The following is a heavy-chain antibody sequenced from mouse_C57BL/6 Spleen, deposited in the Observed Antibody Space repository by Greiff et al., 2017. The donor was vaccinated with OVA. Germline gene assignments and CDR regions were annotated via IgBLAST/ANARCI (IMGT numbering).Heavy chain of an antibody. J-gene: IGHJ2*01. CDR1: GYAFSSYW. V-gene: IGHV1-80*01. CDR3: ARAGITTFDY. Sequence: VKLQESGAELVKPGASVKISCKASGYAFSSYWMNWVKQRPGKGLEWIGQIYPGDGDTNYNGKFKGKATLTADKSSSTAYMQLSSLTSEDSAVYFCARAGITTFDYWGQGTTLTVSS. CDR2: IYPGDGDT. D-gene: IGHD1-1*01.